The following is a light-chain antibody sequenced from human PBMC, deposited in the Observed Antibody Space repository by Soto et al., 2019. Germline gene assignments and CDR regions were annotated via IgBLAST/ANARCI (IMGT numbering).Light chain of an antibody. J-gene: IGKJ4*01. CDR3: QQYNSYSFT. CDR2: DAS. V-gene: IGKV1-5*01. CDR1: QSISSW. Sequence: DIQMTQSPSTLSASVGDRVTITCRASQSISSWLAWYQQKPGKAPKLLIYDASSLESGVPSRFGGSGSGTEFTLTISSLQPDDFATYYCQQYNSYSFTFGGGPKVEIK.